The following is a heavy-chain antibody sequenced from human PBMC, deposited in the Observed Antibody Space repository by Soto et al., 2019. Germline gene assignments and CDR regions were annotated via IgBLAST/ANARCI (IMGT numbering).Heavy chain of an antibody. CDR1: GFTFSSYS. J-gene: IGHJ6*02. V-gene: IGHV3-48*02. Sequence: GGSLRLSCAASGFTFSSYSMNWVRQAPGKGLEWVSYISSSSSTIYYADSVKGRFTISRDNAKNSLYLQMNSLRDEDTAVYYCARDTNSDILTVHYYYYYGMDVWGQGTTVTVSS. D-gene: IGHD3-9*01. CDR2: ISSSSSTI. CDR3: ARDTNSDILTVHYYYYYGMDV.